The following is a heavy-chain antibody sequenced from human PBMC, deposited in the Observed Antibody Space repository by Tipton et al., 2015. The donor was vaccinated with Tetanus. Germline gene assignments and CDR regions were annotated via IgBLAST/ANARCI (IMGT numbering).Heavy chain of an antibody. V-gene: IGHV3-30*04. CDR3: ARDGPEYSSSSYGMDV. D-gene: IGHD6-6*01. CDR2: ISYDGSNK. CDR1: GFTFSSYA. Sequence: SLRLSCAASGFTFSSYAMSWVRQAPGKGLEWVAVISYDGSNKYYADSAKGRFTISRDNSKNTLYLQMNSLRAEDTAVYYCARDGPEYSSSSYGMDVWGQGTTVTVSS. J-gene: IGHJ6*02.